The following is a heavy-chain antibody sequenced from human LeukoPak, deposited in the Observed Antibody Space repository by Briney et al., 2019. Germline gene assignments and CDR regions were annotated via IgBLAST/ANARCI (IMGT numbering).Heavy chain of an antibody. Sequence: GGSLRLSRAASGFTFSSYGMHWVRQAPGKGLEWVAVISYDGGNKYYADSVKGRFTISRDNSKNTLYLQMNSLRAEDTAVYYCAKGSGGVIVTYYFDYWGQGTLVTVSS. CDR2: ISYDGGNK. J-gene: IGHJ4*02. CDR3: AKGSGGVIVTYYFDY. V-gene: IGHV3-30*18. CDR1: GFTFSSYG. D-gene: IGHD3-16*02.